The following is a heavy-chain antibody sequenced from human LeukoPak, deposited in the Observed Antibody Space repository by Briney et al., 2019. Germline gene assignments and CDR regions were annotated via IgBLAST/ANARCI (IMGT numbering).Heavy chain of an antibody. V-gene: IGHV3-66*02. CDR1: EFSVGSNY. CDR3: ARESSEWMIVVGDAFDI. D-gene: IGHD3-22*01. CDR2: IYSGGST. Sequence: GGSLRLSCAASEFSVGSNYMTWVRQAPGKGLEWVSLIYSGGSTYYADSVKGRFTISRDNSKNTLYLQMNSLRAEDTAVYYCARESSEWMIVVGDAFDIWGQGTMVTVSS. J-gene: IGHJ3*02.